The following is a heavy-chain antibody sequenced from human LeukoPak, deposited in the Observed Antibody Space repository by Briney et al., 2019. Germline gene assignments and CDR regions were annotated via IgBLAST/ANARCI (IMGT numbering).Heavy chain of an antibody. CDR2: ISGNTRTI. D-gene: IGHD3-10*01. J-gene: IGHJ6*04. CDR1: GFTFSRYS. V-gene: IGHV3-48*04. Sequence: GGSLRLSCVASGFTFSRYSMDWARQAPGKGLEWVSYISGNTRTIDYADCVKGRFTISRDNARNATFLEMNSLRPEDTAVYYCVREESLSHYYMDVWGKGTTVTVSS. CDR3: VREESLSHYYMDV.